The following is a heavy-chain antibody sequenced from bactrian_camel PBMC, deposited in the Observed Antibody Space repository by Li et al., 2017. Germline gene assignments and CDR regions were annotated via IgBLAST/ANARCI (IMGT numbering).Heavy chain of an antibody. V-gene: IGHV3S55*01. CDR3: AADFDTPASDLWDGTGSCPVLRF. CDR2: IGADENA. Sequence: VQLVESGGGSVQPGGSLRLACRVSGLNFADSEMGWYRMTPRDACELVSTIGADENAYYSHSVADRFTISLDNAKHTLYLEMNSLKPNDTAMYVCAADFDTPASDLWDGTGSCPVLRFWGQGTQVTVS. D-gene: IGHD6*01. CDR1: GLNFADSE. J-gene: IGHJ4*01.